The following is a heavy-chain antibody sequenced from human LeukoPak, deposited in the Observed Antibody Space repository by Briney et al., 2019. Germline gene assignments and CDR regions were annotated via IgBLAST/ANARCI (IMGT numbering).Heavy chain of an antibody. CDR1: GFTFSSYG. V-gene: IGHV3-30*18. CDR2: ISYDESNK. Sequence: GGSLRLSCAASGFTFSSYGMHWVRQAPGKGLEWVAVISYDESNKYYADSVKGRFTISRDNSKNTLYLQMNSLRAEDTAVYYCAKGILGMDVWGKGTTVTVSS. J-gene: IGHJ6*04. CDR3: AKGILGMDV.